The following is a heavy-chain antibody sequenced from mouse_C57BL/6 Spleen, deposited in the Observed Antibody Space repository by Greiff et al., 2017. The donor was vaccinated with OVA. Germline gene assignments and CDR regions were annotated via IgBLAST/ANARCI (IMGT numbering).Heavy chain of an antibody. CDR2: IDPETGGT. CDR3: ITTVVATGFAY. V-gene: IGHV1-15*01. CDR1: GYTFTDYE. Sequence: QVQLKQSGAELVRPGASVTLSCKASGYTFTDYEMHWVKQTPVHGLEWIGAIDPETGGTAYNQKFKGKAILTADKSSSTAYMELRSLTSEDSAVYYLITTVVATGFAYWGQGTLVTVSA. J-gene: IGHJ3*01. D-gene: IGHD1-1*01.